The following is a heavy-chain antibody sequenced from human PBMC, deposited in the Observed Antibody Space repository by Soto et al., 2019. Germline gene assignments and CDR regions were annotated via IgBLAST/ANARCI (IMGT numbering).Heavy chain of an antibody. CDR2: ISAYNGNT. CDR1: GYTFTSYG. V-gene: IGHV1-18*01. J-gene: IGHJ5*02. D-gene: IGHD3-10*01. Sequence: QVQLVQSGAEVKKPGASVKVSCKASGYTFTSYGISWVRQAPGQGLEWMGWISAYNGNTNYAQKLQGRVTMTTDTSTSTAYIELRSLRSDDTAVYYCAREPVRKPWGSGSPNWFDPWGQGTLVTVSS. CDR3: AREPVRKPWGSGSPNWFDP.